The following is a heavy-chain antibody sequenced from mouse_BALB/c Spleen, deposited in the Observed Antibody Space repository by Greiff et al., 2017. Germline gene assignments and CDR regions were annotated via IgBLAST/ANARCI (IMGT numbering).Heavy chain of an antibody. V-gene: IGHV7-1*02. CDR1: GFTFSDFY. D-gene: IGHD1-1*01. CDR3: ARAYGSSSYWYFDV. Sequence: EVKLMESGGGLVQPGGSLRLSCATSGFTFSDFYMEWVRQPPGKRLEWIAASRNKANDYTTEYSASVKGRFIVSRDTSQSILYLQMNALRAEDTAIYYCARAYGSSSYWYFDVWGAGTTVTVAS. CDR2: SRNKANDYTT. J-gene: IGHJ1*01.